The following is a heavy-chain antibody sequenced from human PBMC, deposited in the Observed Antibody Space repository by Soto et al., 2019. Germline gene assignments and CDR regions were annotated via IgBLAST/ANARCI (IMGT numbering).Heavy chain of an antibody. J-gene: IGHJ5*02. CDR1: GGSIRSYY. CDR3: ARGGSFSSWATWFDP. D-gene: IGHD6-13*01. V-gene: IGHV4-59*01. Sequence: QVQLQESGPGLVKPSETLSLTCTVSGGSIRSYYWSWIRQAPGKGLEWIGHVYYSGSTKYNPSLKSRVTILADTSSNQVSLKLSSVTAADTALYYCARGGSFSSWATWFDPWGQGTLVTVSS. CDR2: VYYSGST.